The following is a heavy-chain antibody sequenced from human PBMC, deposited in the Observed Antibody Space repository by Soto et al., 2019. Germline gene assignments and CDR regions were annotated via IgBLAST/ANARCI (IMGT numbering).Heavy chain of an antibody. D-gene: IGHD3-10*01. V-gene: IGHV3-21*01. CDR1: GFTFSGYS. CDR3: ARVSAGIYFEY. Sequence: PGGSLRLSCAASGFTFSGYSTNWVLQAPGKGLEWVSSISSTSIYIYYADSVKGRFTISRDNAKNSLYLQMNSLRAEDTAVYYCARVSAGIYFEYWGQGTLVTVSS. J-gene: IGHJ4*02. CDR2: ISSTSIYI.